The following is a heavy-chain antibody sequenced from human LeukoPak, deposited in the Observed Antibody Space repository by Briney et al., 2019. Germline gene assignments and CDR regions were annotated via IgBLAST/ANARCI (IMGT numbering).Heavy chain of an antibody. Sequence: ASVKVSCKVSGYTGIELSMHWVRQAPGKGLEWMGGFDPEDGETIYAQKFQGRVTMTEDTSTDTAYMELSSLTSEDTAVYYCATHTIFGVVTYAFHIWGRGTLVTVYS. J-gene: IGHJ3*02. CDR3: ATHTIFGVVTYAFHI. CDR2: FDPEDGET. CDR1: GYTGIELS. V-gene: IGHV1-24*01. D-gene: IGHD3-3*01.